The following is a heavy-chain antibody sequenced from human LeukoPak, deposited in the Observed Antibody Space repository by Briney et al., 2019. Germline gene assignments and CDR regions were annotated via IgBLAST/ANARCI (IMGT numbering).Heavy chain of an antibody. Sequence: GASVKVSCKVSGYTLTELSMHWVRQAPGKGLEWMGGFDPEDGETIYAQKFQGRVTMTEDTSTDTAYMELSSLRSEDTAVYYCATGAGGPTDDYYGSGSYYPMDVWGKGTTVTVSS. CDR3: ATGAGGPTDDYYGSGSYYPMDV. CDR2: FDPEDGET. V-gene: IGHV1-24*01. CDR1: GYTLTELS. D-gene: IGHD3-10*01. J-gene: IGHJ6*03.